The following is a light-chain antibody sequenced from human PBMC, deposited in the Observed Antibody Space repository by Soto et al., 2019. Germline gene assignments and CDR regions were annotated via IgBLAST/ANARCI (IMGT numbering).Light chain of an antibody. CDR2: GAS. Sequence: EVVMTQSPATLSVSPGERATLSCRASQSVGSNLAWYQQKPGQAPRLLIYGASTRATGIPARFSGSGSGTEFTLTISSLQSEDFAVYYCHQCDNWLTFGGGTKVDIK. CDR3: HQCDNWLT. V-gene: IGKV3-15*01. J-gene: IGKJ4*01. CDR1: QSVGSN.